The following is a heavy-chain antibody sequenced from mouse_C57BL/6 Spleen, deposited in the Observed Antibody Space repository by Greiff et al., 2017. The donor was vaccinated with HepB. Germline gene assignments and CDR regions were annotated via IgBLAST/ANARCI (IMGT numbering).Heavy chain of an antibody. CDR1: GYTFTSYW. CDR3: ARVRLLPYAMDY. CDR2: IDPSDSET. J-gene: IGHJ4*01. D-gene: IGHD2-3*01. V-gene: IGHV1-52*01. Sequence: VQLQQPGAELVRPGSSVKLSCKASGYTFTSYWMHWVKQRPIQGLEWIGNIDPSDSETHYNQKFKDKATLTADKSSSTAYMQLSSLTSEDSAVYYCARVRLLPYAMDYWGQGTSVTVSS.